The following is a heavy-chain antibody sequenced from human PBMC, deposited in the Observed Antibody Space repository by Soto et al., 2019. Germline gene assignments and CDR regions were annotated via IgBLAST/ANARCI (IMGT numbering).Heavy chain of an antibody. V-gene: IGHV4-30-4*01. CDR2: IYYSGST. J-gene: IGHJ4*02. D-gene: IGHD3-10*01. CDR1: GGSISSGDYY. Sequence: SETLSLTCTVSGGSISSGDYYWSWIRQPPGKGLEWIGYIYYSGSTYYNPSLKSRVTISVDTSKNQFSLKLSSVTAADTAVYYCARATKRITMVRGVDYWGQGTLVTVSS. CDR3: ARATKRITMVRGVDY.